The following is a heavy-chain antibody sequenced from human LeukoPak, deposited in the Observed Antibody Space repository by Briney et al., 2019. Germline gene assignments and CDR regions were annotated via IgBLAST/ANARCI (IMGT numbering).Heavy chain of an antibody. CDR1: GGTFSSYA. CDR2: IIPIFGTA. Sequence: SVKVSCKASGGTFSSYAISWVRQAPGQGLEWMGGIIPIFGTANYAQKFQGRVTITADESTSTAYMELSSLRSEDTVVYYCTRSDIVVVPAANFYWGQGTLVTVSS. D-gene: IGHD2-2*01. V-gene: IGHV1-69*01. J-gene: IGHJ4*02. CDR3: TRSDIVVVPAANFY.